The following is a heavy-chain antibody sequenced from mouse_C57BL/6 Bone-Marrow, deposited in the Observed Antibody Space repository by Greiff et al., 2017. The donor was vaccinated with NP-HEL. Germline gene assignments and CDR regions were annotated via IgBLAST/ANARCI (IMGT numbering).Heavy chain of an antibody. Sequence: EVKLMESGGGLVKPGGSLKLSCAASGFTFSDYGMHWVRQAPEKGLEWVAYISSGSSTIYYADTVKGRFTISRDNAKNTLFLQMTSLRSEDTAMYYCARRLGTYFDYWGQGTTLTVSS. D-gene: IGHD4-1*01. V-gene: IGHV5-17*01. CDR1: GFTFSDYG. J-gene: IGHJ2*01. CDR3: ARRLGTYFDY. CDR2: ISSGSSTI.